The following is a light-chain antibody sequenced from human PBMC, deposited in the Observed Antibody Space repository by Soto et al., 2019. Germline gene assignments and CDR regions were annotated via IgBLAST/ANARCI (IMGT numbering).Light chain of an antibody. CDR3: QQYNNWPVT. J-gene: IGKJ1*01. CDR2: GAS. V-gene: IGKV3-15*01. CDR1: QSVSSN. Sequence: EILMTQSPATLSVSPGERATLSCRASQSVSSNLAWYQQKPGQAPRLLIYGASTRATGIPARFSGSGSGTEFTLTISSLQSEDFAVYYCQQYNNWPVTFGQGTKV.